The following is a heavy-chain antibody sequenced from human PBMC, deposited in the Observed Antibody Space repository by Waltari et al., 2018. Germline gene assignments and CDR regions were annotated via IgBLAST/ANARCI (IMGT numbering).Heavy chain of an antibody. Sequence: QVQLVQSGAEVKKPGSSVKVSCKASGGNFSSYAISWVRQAPGQGLEWMGRIIPICGRANYAKKFTGRVTLSADNPTSTAYMELSSLRAEDTALYSWARAPYSRGWYLPFDYWGQGTLVTVSS. CDR3: ARAPYSRGWYLPFDY. D-gene: IGHD6-19*01. CDR2: IIPICGRA. J-gene: IGHJ4*02. V-gene: IGHV1-69*02. CDR1: GGNFSSYA.